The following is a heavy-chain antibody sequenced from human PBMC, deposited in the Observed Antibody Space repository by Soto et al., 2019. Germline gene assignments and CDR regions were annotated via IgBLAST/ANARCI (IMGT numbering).Heavy chain of an antibody. Sequence: QVQLQQWGAGLLKPSETLSLTCAVYGRSFSGYYWSWIRQPPGKGLEWIGEINHSGSTNYNPSLKSRVTISVDTSKNQFSLKLSSVTAADTAVYYCASTVDVSPSWGQGTLVTVSS. J-gene: IGHJ4*02. CDR2: INHSGST. CDR1: GRSFSGYY. D-gene: IGHD4-4*01. V-gene: IGHV4-34*01. CDR3: ASTVDVSPS.